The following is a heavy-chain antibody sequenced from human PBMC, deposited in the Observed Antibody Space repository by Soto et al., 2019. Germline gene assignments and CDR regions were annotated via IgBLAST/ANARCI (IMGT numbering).Heavy chain of an antibody. CDR1: GFAFDDYA. J-gene: IGHJ4*02. CDR2: ISWNSGSI. V-gene: IGHV3-9*01. Sequence: GGSLRLSCAASGFAFDDYAMHWVRQAPGKGLEWVSGISWNSGSIGYADSVKGRFTISRDNAKNSLYLQMNSLRAEDTALYYCAKDTTVGATTFFDYWGQGTLVTVSS. D-gene: IGHD1-26*01. CDR3: AKDTTVGATTFFDY.